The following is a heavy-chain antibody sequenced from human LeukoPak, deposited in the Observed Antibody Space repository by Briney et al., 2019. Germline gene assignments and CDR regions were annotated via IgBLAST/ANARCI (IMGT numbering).Heavy chain of an antibody. Sequence: ASVKVSCKASGYTFTAYYMHWVRQAPGQGLGWMGWINPNTGGTSYAQKFQGRVTMTRDTSISTAYMELSRLRSDDTAVYYCASLGDYYGSGSYAPFDYWGQGTLVTVSS. V-gene: IGHV1-2*02. CDR2: INPNTGGT. CDR1: GYTFTAYY. CDR3: ASLGDYYGSGSYAPFDY. D-gene: IGHD3-10*01. J-gene: IGHJ4*02.